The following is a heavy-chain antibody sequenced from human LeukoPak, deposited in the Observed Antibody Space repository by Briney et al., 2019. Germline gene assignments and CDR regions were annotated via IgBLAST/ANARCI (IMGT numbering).Heavy chain of an antibody. CDR1: GYTFTNYW. V-gene: IGHV5-51*01. CDR2: IYPDDSET. CDR3: ARTLHPSYSSYYYMDV. J-gene: IGHJ6*03. D-gene: IGHD2-15*01. Sequence: GESLKISCKGGGYTFTNYWIVWVRQMPGKGLEWMGVIYPDDSETKYSPSFQGQVTISADRSISTAYLQWSTLKASDTAIYYCARTLHPSYSSYYYMDVWGKGTTVTVS.